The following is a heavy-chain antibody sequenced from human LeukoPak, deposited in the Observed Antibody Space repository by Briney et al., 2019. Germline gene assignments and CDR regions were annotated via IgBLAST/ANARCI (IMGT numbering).Heavy chain of an antibody. Sequence: GGSLRLSCAASGFTFSSYEMNWVRQAPGKGLEWVSYISSSGSTTYYADSVKGRLTISRDNAKNSLYLQMNSLRAEDTAVYYCARESRPPVGATIGAFDIWGQGTMVTVSS. CDR3: ARESRPPVGATIGAFDI. D-gene: IGHD1-26*01. V-gene: IGHV3-48*03. CDR1: GFTFSSYE. CDR2: ISSSGSTT. J-gene: IGHJ3*02.